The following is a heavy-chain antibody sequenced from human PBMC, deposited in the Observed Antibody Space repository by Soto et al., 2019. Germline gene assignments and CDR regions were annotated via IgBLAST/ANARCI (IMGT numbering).Heavy chain of an antibody. CDR1: GFTFGDYW. CDR2: MTGDGRTT. J-gene: IGHJ4*02. CDR3: ATAEVDY. Sequence: GGSLRLSCAASGFTFGDYWMHWVRQPPGKGPEWVSRMTGDGRTTQYADSVKGRFTASRDNAKSTLYWQMNSLRAEDTAVYYCATAEVDYWGPGTLVTVSS. V-gene: IGHV3-74*03.